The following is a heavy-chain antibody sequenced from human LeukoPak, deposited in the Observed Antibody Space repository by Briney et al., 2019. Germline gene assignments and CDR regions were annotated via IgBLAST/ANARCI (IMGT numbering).Heavy chain of an antibody. CDR1: GFTFSSSA. CDR3: AKDPAAVKQLVPYYFDY. J-gene: IGHJ4*02. V-gene: IGHV3-23*01. D-gene: IGHD6-6*01. Sequence: GGSLRLSCAASGFTFSSSAMSWVRQAPGKGLEWVSAISNNGGYTYYADSVQGRFTISRDNSKSTLCLQMNSLRAEDTAVYYCAKDPAAVKQLVPYYFDYWGQGTLVTVSS. CDR2: ISNNGGYT.